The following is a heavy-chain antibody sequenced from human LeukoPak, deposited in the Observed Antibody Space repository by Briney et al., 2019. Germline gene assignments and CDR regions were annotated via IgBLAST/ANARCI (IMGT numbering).Heavy chain of an antibody. CDR2: IYYSGST. CDR3: ARGICIGGSCYSDPSDY. D-gene: IGHD2-15*01. CDR1: GVSISSYY. J-gene: IGHJ4*02. V-gene: IGHV4-59*01. Sequence: SETLSLTCTVSGVSISSYYWSWIRQPPGKGLEWIGYIYYSGSTNYNPSLKSRVTISVDTSKNQFSLKLTSVTAADTAVYYCARGICIGGSCYSDPSDYWGQGTLVTVSS.